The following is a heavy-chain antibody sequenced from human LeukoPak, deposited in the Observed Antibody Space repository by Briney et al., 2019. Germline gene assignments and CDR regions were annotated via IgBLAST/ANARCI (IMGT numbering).Heavy chain of an antibody. J-gene: IGHJ3*02. CDR1: GFTFSSYS. V-gene: IGHV3-21*01. CDR2: ISSGSSYI. D-gene: IGHD2-15*01. CDR3: ARDPPLWGYCSGGSCSSPYDAFDI. Sequence: GGSLRLSCAASGFTFSSYSMNWVRQAPGKGLEWVSSISSGSSYIYYADSVKGRFTISRDNAKNSLYLQMNSLRAEDTAVYYCARDPPLWGYCSGGSCSSPYDAFDIWGQGTMVTVSS.